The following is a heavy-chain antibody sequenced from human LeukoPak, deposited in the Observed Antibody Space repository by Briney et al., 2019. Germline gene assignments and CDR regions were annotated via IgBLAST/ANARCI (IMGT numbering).Heavy chain of an antibody. J-gene: IGHJ5*02. CDR2: IYYSGST. CDR3: ARLSQDEQLLDWLDP. V-gene: IGHV4-59*01. CDR1: GGSISSYY. D-gene: IGHD6-13*01. Sequence: SETLSLTCTVSGGSISSYYWSWIRQPPGKGLEWIGYIYYSGSTNYNPSLKSRVTISVDTSKNQFSLKLSSVTAADTAVYYCARLSQDEQLLDWLDPWGQGTLVTVSS.